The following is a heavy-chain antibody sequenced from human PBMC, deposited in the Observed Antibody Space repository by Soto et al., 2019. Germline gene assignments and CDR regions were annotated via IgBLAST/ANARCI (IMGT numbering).Heavy chain of an antibody. J-gene: IGHJ6*03. CDR1: GASVSSNSAA. D-gene: IGHD2-15*01. V-gene: IGHV6-1*01. Sequence: SQTLSLTCAIAGASVSSNSAARNWIRQSPSRGLEWLGRTYYRSKWYNDYAVSVKSRITINPDTSKNQFSLQLNSVTPEDTAVYYCAREGYCSGGSCYLYYYYYMDVWGKGTTVTVSS. CDR3: AREGYCSGGSCYLYYYYYMDV. CDR2: TYYRSKWYN.